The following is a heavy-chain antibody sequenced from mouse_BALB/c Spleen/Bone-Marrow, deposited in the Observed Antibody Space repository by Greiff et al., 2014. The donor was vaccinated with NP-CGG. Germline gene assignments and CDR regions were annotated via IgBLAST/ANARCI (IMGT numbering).Heavy chain of an antibody. Sequence: VQLQQSGAALVKPGASVNLSCRASGFTFTTYWIHWVKQRPGQGLEWIGEINPNNGRTNYNERFKTKATLTVDKSSSTAYMQLSSLTSEDSAVYYCARGGRAMAFCGQGTSVTVSS. CDR3: ARGGRAMAF. J-gene: IGHJ4*01. CDR2: INPNNGRT. CDR1: GFTFTTYW. V-gene: IGHV1S81*02. D-gene: IGHD3-3*01.